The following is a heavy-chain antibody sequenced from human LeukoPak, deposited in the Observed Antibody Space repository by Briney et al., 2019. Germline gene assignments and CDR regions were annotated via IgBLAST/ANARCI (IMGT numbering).Heavy chain of an antibody. CDR1: GFSVSSNY. D-gene: IGHD3-9*01. CDR2: IYSGGST. CDR3: ARSRYLDWGGAFDM. Sequence: GGSLRLSCAASGFSVSSNYMTWVRQAPGKGLEWVSVIYSGGSTYYADSVRGRFTISRDNSKNTVYLQLNSLRGEDTAVYYCARSRYLDWGGAFDMWGQGTMVTVSS. J-gene: IGHJ3*02. V-gene: IGHV3-66*01.